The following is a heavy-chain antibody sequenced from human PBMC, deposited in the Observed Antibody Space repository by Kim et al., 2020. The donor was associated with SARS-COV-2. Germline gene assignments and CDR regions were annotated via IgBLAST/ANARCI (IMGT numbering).Heavy chain of an antibody. J-gene: IGHJ4*02. Sequence: SYADSVKGQFTTSRDNSKNTLYLQRNSLRAEDTAIYYCTTRSAGRNFDHWGQGTLVTVSS. V-gene: IGHV3-23*01. CDR3: TTRSAGRNFDH. D-gene: IGHD6-19*01.